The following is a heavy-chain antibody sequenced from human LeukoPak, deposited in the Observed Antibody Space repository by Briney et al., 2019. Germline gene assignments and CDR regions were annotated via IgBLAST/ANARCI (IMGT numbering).Heavy chain of an antibody. CDR3: ARHILGGPAFDM. J-gene: IGHJ3*02. CDR1: GFSLSTYW. D-gene: IGHD1-26*01. CDR2: MDPSDSYT. Sequence: GESLRLSCKGSGFSLSTYWISWVRQMPGKGLEWMGTMDPSDSYTNYSPSFQGHVTISADKSISTAYLQWSSLKASDIAMYYCARHILGGPAFDMWGQGTMVTVSS. V-gene: IGHV5-10-1*01.